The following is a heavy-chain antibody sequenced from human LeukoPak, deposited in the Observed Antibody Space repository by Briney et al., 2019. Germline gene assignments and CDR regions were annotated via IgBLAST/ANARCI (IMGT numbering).Heavy chain of an antibody. CDR2: INHSGNT. CDR3: ARHRPGERRFDP. J-gene: IGHJ5*02. D-gene: IGHD3-16*01. V-gene: IGHV4-34*01. CDR1: GGSFSGYY. Sequence: SETLSLTCAVYGGSFSGYYWSWIRQAPGKGLEWIGEINHSGNTNYNPSLKSRVTISVDTSKNQFSLKLSSVTAADTAVYYCARHRPGERRFDPWGQGTLVTVSS.